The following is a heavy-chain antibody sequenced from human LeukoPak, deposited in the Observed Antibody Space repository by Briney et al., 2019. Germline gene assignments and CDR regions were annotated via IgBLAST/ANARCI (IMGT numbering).Heavy chain of an antibody. CDR2: IYYSGGT. V-gene: IGHV4-39*07. J-gene: IGHJ4*02. D-gene: IGHD5-24*01. CDR3: ARSGSSRWLYYFDY. CDR1: GGSISSSGNY. Sequence: SETLSLTCTVSGGSISSSGNYWGWIRQPPGKGLEWNGSIYYSGGTYYNPSLKSRVTISVDTSKNQFSLKLSSVTAADTAVYYCARSGSSRWLYYFDYWGQGTLVTVSS.